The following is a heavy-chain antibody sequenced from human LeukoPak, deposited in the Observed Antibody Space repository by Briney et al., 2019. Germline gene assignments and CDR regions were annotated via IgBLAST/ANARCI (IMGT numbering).Heavy chain of an antibody. CDR2: INPNSGGT. J-gene: IGHJ4*02. CDR3: ARGPRYYYDSSGPFDY. D-gene: IGHD3-22*01. Sequence: GASVKVSCKASGYTFTSYGISWVRQAPGQGLEWMGWINPNSGGTNYAQKFQGRVTMTRDTSISTAYMELSRLRSDDTAVYFCARGPRYYYDSSGPFDYWGQGTLVTVSS. CDR1: GYTFTSYG. V-gene: IGHV1-2*02.